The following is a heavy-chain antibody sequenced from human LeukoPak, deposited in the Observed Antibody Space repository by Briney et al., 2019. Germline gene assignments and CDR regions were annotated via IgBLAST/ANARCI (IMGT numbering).Heavy chain of an antibody. Sequence: SETLSLTCAVSGGSISSYYWSWIRQPPGKGLEWIGYIYYSGSTNYNPSLESRVAISTDKSNNHFSLTLRSVSAADTAVYFCSRRSGTYTWYLDVWGRGTLITVSS. CDR1: GGSISSYY. J-gene: IGHJ2*01. D-gene: IGHD3-10*01. CDR2: IYYSGST. CDR3: SRRSGTYTWYLDV. V-gene: IGHV4-59*12.